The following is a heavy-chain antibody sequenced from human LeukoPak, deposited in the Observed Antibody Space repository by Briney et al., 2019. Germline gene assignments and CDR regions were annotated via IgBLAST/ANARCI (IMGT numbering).Heavy chain of an antibody. V-gene: IGHV4-31*03. D-gene: IGHD3-10*01. J-gene: IGHJ4*02. CDR3: AREGLGSGAQVDY. CDR2: IYYSGST. Sequence: SQTLSLTCTVSGGSISSGGYYWSWIRQHPGKGLEWIGYIYYSGSTYYNPSLKSRVTISVDTSKNQFSLKLSSVTAADTAVYYCAREGLGSGAQVDYSGQGTLVTVSS. CDR1: GGSISSGGYY.